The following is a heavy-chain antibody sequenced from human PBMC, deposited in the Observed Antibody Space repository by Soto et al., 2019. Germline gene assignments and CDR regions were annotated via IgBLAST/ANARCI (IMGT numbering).Heavy chain of an antibody. D-gene: IGHD2-21*02. CDR2: IYYSGST. V-gene: IGHV4-39*01. Sequence: SETLSLTCTVSGGSISSSSYYWGWIRQPPGKGLEWIGSIYYSGSTYYNPSLKSRVTISVDTSKNQFSLKLSSVTAADTAVYYCARAICGGDCYPPDPEMYYFDYWGQGTLVTVSS. J-gene: IGHJ4*02. CDR1: GGSISSSSYY. CDR3: ARAICGGDCYPPDPEMYYFDY.